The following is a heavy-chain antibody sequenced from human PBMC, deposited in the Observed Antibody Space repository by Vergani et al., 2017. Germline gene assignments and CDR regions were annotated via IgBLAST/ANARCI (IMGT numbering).Heavy chain of an antibody. V-gene: IGHV1-69*04. J-gene: IGHJ6*02. CDR3: AREGAVVVAATLPRHYYYGMDV. CDR2: IIPILGIA. CDR1: GGTFSSEA. D-gene: IGHD2-15*01. Sequence: QVQLVQSGAEVKKPGSSVKVSCKASGGTFSSEAISWVRQAPGQGLEWIGRIIPILGIANYAEQFQGRVTMTRDTSTSTVYMELSGLRSEDTAVYYCAREGAVVVAATLPRHYYYGMDVWGQGTTVTVSS.